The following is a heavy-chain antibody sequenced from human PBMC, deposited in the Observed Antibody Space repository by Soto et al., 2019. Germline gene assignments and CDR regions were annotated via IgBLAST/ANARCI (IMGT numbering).Heavy chain of an antibody. Sequence: PGESLKIYCKGSGYSFTSYWTSWVRQMPGKGLEWMGRIDPSDSYTNYSPSFQGHVTISADNSISTAYLQWSSLKASDTAMYYCTRGYYGWGSYYSNHYFDYGGQGTLVTVAS. CDR2: IDPSDSYT. D-gene: IGHD3-10*01. CDR3: TRGYYGWGSYYSNHYFDY. CDR1: GYSFTSYW. J-gene: IGHJ4*02. V-gene: IGHV5-10-1*01.